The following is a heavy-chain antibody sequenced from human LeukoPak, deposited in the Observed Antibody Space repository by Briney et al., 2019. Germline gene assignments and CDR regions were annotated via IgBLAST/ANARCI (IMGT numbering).Heavy chain of an antibody. D-gene: IGHD2-15*01. CDR2: INHSGST. V-gene: IGHV4-34*01. CDR1: GGSFSGYY. J-gene: IGHJ4*02. CDR3: ARVFCSGGSCWQY. Sequence: PSETLSLTCAVYGGSFSGYYWGWIRQPPGKGLEWIGEINHSGSTNYNPSLKSRVTISVDTSKNQFSLKLSSVTAADTAVYYCARVFCSGGSCWQYWGQGTLVTVSS.